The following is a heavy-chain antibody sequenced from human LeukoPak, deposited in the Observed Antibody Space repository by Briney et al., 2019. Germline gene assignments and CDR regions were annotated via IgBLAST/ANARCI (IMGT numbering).Heavy chain of an antibody. Sequence: PSETLSLTCTVSGGSISSYYWSWIRQPPGKGLEWIGYIYYSGSTNYNPSLKSRVTISVDTSKNQFSLKLSSVTAADTAVYYCARLVYYDSSGDSDYWGQGTLVTVSS. D-gene: IGHD3-22*01. CDR2: IYYSGST. V-gene: IGHV4-59*08. J-gene: IGHJ4*02. CDR3: ARLVYYDSSGDSDY. CDR1: GGSISSYY.